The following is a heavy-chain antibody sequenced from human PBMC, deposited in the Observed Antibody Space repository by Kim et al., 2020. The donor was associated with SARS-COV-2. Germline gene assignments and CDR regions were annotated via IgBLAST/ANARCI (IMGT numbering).Heavy chain of an antibody. D-gene: IGHD2-15*01. CDR3: ARRGRPVVGVFDY. Sequence: SETLSLTCTVSGGSISSSCYDWGRMRQATGKERVWIGTHDCSGSTYYNPTRKTGVTIAVDTSKNPFSLRLGTVTAADAAVCDSARRGRPVVGVFDYWGQG. CDR1: GGSISSSCYD. CDR2: HDCSGST. V-gene: IGHV4-39*01. J-gene: IGHJ4*02.